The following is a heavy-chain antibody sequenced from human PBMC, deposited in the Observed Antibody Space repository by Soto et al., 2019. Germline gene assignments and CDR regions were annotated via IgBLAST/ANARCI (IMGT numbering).Heavy chain of an antibody. CDR3: AKDQELYYFDY. D-gene: IGHD1-7*01. CDR1: GFTFSSYG. V-gene: IGHV3-30*18. J-gene: IGHJ4*02. Sequence: QVQLVESGGGVVQPGRSLRLSCAASGFTFSSYGMHWVRQAPGKGLEWVAVISYDGSNKYYADSVKGRFTISRDNSKNTLYLQMISLRVEDTAVYYCAKDQELYYFDYWGQGTLVTVSS. CDR2: ISYDGSNK.